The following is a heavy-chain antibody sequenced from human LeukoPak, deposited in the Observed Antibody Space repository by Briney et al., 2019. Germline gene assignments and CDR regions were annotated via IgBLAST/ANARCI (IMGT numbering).Heavy chain of an antibody. D-gene: IGHD3-22*01. J-gene: IGHJ4*02. Sequence: GGSLRLSCAASGFTFSTYAMSWVRQAPGKGLEWVSTITGSGGSTYYADSVKGRFTISRDNSKNTLYLQMNSLRAEGTAVYYCAKLVVVITPFDYWGQGTLVTVSS. CDR2: ITGSGGST. V-gene: IGHV3-23*01. CDR1: GFTFSTYA. CDR3: AKLVVVITPFDY.